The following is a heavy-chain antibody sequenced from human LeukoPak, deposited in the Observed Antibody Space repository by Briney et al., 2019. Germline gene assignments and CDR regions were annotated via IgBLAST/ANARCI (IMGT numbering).Heavy chain of an antibody. CDR2: ISAYNGNT. V-gene: IGHV1-18*01. D-gene: IGHD1-26*01. J-gene: IGHJ2*01. CDR3: AREPGRVGAHPGKYFDL. Sequence: GASVKVSCKASGYTFNSHGIAWVRQAPGQGLEWMGWISAYNGNTNYAQKLQGRVTMTTDTSTSTAFMELTSLRSDDTAVYYCAREPGRVGAHPGKYFDLWGRGTLVTVSS. CDR1: GYTFNSHG.